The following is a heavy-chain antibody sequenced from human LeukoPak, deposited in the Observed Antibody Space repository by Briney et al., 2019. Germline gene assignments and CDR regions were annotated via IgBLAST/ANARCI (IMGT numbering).Heavy chain of an antibody. V-gene: IGHV3-21*04. CDR2: ISSSSSYI. CDR3: TREGVYSPDPSSYHRDAFDI. J-gene: IGHJ3*02. CDR1: GFTFSSYT. Sequence: GGSLRLSCAASGFTFSSYTMNWVRQAPGKGLEWVSSISSSSSYIYYADSMEGRFTISRDNAKNSLYLQMNSLRAEDTAVYYCTREGVYSPDPSSYHRDAFDIWGQGTVVTVSS. D-gene: IGHD3-16*02.